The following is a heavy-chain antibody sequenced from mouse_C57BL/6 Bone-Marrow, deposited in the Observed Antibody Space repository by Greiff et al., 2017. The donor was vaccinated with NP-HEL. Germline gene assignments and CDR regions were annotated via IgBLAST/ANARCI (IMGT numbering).Heavy chain of an antibody. CDR3: ARNGHYYYGSSYLYYYAMDY. D-gene: IGHD1-1*01. CDR2: IWSGGST. J-gene: IGHJ4*01. V-gene: IGHV2-2*01. CDR1: GFSLTSYG. Sequence: VQLQESGPGLVQPSQSLSITCTVSGFSLTSYGVHWVRQSPGKGLEWLGVIWSGGSTDYNAAFISRLSISKDNSKSQVFFKMNSLQADDTAIYYCARNGHYYYGSSYLYYYAMDYWGQGTSVTVSS.